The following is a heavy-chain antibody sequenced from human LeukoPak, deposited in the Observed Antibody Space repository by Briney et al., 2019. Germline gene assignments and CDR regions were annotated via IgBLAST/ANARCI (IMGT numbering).Heavy chain of an antibody. CDR1: GGTFSSYA. J-gene: IGHJ3*02. CDR3: TTGGADTGRFDI. Sequence: ASVTVSCKASGGTFSSYAISWVRQAPGQGLEWMGGIIPIFGTANYAQKFQGRVTITADESTSTAYMELSSLKTEDTAVYYCTTGGADTGRFDIWGQGTMVRVSS. V-gene: IGHV1-69*13. D-gene: IGHD1-1*01. CDR2: IIPIFGTA.